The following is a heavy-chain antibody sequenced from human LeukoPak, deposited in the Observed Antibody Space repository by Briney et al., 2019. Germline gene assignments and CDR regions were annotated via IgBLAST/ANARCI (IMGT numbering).Heavy chain of an antibody. J-gene: IGHJ6*02. Sequence: GGSLRLSCVASRFTFESYWMHWVRRAPGKGLVWVSRIKSDGTTTSYADSVKGRFTISRDNAKNTLYLQMNSLRADDTAVYYCARGNYYAMDVWGQGTTVTVSS. CDR3: ARGNYYAMDV. D-gene: IGHD3-10*01. CDR2: IKSDGTTT. CDR1: RFTFESYW. V-gene: IGHV3-74*01.